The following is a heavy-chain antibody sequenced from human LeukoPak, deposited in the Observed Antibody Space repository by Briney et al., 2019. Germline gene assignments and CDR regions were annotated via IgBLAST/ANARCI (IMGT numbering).Heavy chain of an antibody. Sequence: ASVTVSCKASGYTFTGYFMHWVRQAPGQGLEWMGWINPNSGGTNYAQTFQGRVTMTRDTSISTAYMDLSRLRSDDTAVYYCARDERYDSSGYPFDYWGQGTLVTVS. J-gene: IGHJ4*02. D-gene: IGHD3-22*01. V-gene: IGHV1-2*02. CDR1: GYTFTGYF. CDR3: ARDERYDSSGYPFDY. CDR2: INPNSGGT.